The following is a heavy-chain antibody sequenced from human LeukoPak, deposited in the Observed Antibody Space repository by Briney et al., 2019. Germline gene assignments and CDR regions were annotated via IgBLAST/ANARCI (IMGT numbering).Heavy chain of an antibody. D-gene: IGHD3-22*01. Sequence: GASVKVSCKASGYTFSTYYMHWVRQAPEQGLEWMGVINHSGGSTSYAQRFQGRVTMTRDTSTSTFYMELSSLRSEDTAMYYCARSTYYYDSSGYYNFDYWGQGTLVTVSS. J-gene: IGHJ4*02. CDR1: GYTFSTYY. CDR3: ARSTYYYDSSGYYNFDY. CDR2: INHSGGST. V-gene: IGHV1-46*01.